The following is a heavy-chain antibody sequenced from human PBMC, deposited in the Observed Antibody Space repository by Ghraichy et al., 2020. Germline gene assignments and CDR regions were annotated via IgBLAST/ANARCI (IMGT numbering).Heavy chain of an antibody. CDR3: ARGWTADSSGWYLDYYYGMDV. CDR1: GYTFTSYD. Sequence: ASVKVSCKASGYTFTSYDINWVRQATGQGLEWMGWMNPNSGNTGYAQKFQGRVTMTRNTSISTAYMELSSLRSEDTAVYYCARGWTADSSGWYLDYYYGMDVWGQGTTVTVSS. J-gene: IGHJ6*02. D-gene: IGHD6-19*01. CDR2: MNPNSGNT. V-gene: IGHV1-8*01.